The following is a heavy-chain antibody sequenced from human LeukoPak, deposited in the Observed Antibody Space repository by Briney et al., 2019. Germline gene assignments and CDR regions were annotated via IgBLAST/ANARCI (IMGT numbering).Heavy chain of an antibody. CDR2: IKSITDGGTA. CDR3: TTKQYYDFWSGSVYFDY. D-gene: IGHD3-3*01. J-gene: IGHJ4*02. Sequence: AGGSLRLSCAASGFTFSSYSMNWVRQAPGKGLEWVGRIKSITDGGTADYAAPVKGRFTISRDDSENTLYLQMNSLKTEDTAVYYCTTKQYYDFWSGSVYFDYWGQGTLVTVSS. V-gene: IGHV3-15*01. CDR1: GFTFSSYS.